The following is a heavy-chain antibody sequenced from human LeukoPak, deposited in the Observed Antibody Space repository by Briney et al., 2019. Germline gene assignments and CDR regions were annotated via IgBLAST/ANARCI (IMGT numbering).Heavy chain of an antibody. Sequence: PGGSLRLSCTASGFSFSGHWMHWARQLPGKGLVWVSRISPTGSTTSYADSVKGRLTVSRDNAKNTLYLQVNNLRAEDTAVYYCARGAGPDAFDIWGQGTMVTVSS. CDR1: GFSFSGHW. CDR3: ARGAGPDAFDI. V-gene: IGHV3-74*01. CDR2: ISPTGSTT. D-gene: IGHD6-13*01. J-gene: IGHJ3*02.